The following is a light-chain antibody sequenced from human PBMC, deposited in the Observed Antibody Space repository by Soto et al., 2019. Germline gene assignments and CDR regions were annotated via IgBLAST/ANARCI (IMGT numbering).Light chain of an antibody. CDR1: QSVTSSF. Sequence: EVLLTQSPGTLSLSPGDRATLSCRASQSVTSSFLSWYQQKPGQAPRLLIYGTSSRATGIPDRFSGSGSGTDFTLTISRLEPEDFAVYYCQQYGSSPITFGQGTRLEIK. V-gene: IGKV3-20*01. CDR3: QQYGSSPIT. J-gene: IGKJ5*01. CDR2: GTS.